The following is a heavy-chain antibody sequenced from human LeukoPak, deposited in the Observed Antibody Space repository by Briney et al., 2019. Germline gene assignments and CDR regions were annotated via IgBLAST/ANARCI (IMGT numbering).Heavy chain of an antibody. Sequence: SETLSLTCTVSGGSISSSSYYWGWIRQPPGKGLEWIGSIYYSGSTYYNPSLKSRVTISVDTSKNQFSLKLSSVTAADTAVYYCARSFSIAVAGTNWFDPWGQGTLVTVSS. CDR3: ARSFSIAVAGTNWFDP. V-gene: IGHV4-39*01. CDR2: IYYSGST. D-gene: IGHD6-19*01. J-gene: IGHJ5*02. CDR1: GGSISSSSYY.